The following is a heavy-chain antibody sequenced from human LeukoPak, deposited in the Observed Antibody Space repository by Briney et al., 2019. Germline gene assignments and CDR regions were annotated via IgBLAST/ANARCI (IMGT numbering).Heavy chain of an antibody. CDR3: VKFGELPL. V-gene: IGHV3-64D*09. CDR1: GFTFSSYA. CDR2: IISNGGST. Sequence: GVSLRLSCSASGFTFSSYAMHWVPQAPGKGLQYVSAIISNGGSTYYADSVKGRFTISRDNYKNTLYLQMNSLRAEDTAVYYCVKFGELPLWGQGTLGTVST. J-gene: IGHJ4*02. D-gene: IGHD3-3*01.